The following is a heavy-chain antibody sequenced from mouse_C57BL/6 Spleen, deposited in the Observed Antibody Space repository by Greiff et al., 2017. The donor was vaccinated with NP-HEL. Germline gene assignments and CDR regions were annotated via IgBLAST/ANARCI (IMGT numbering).Heavy chain of an antibody. CDR1: GFTFSDYG. J-gene: IGHJ3*01. D-gene: IGHD1-1*01. V-gene: IGHV5-17*01. CDR2: ISSGRSTI. Sequence: EVNVVESGGGLVKPGGSLKLSCAASGFTFSDYGMHWVRQAPEKGLEWVAYISSGRSTIYYAATVKGRFTISRANAKNTLFLLMTSLSSEDTAMYYCAMNTYYGSILFAYWGQGTLVTVAA. CDR3: AMNTYYGSILFAY.